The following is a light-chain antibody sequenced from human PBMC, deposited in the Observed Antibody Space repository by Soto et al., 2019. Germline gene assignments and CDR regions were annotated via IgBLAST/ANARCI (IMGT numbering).Light chain of an antibody. Sequence: EIVLTQSPGTLSLSPGERATLSCRAGQFVSNTYLAWYQQKPGQGPRLLIYAASIRATGIPDRFSGSGSGTAFTLTISRLEPEDFAVYYCQQYGSSPLTFGGGTKVEIK. CDR2: AAS. V-gene: IGKV3-20*01. CDR1: QFVSNTY. J-gene: IGKJ4*01. CDR3: QQYGSSPLT.